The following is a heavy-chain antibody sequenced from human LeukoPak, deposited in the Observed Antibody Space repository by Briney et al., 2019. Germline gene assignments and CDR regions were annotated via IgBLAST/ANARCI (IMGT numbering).Heavy chain of an antibody. CDR3: ARDPVLGLIDY. V-gene: IGHV3-21*01. CDR1: GFTFSSYS. Sequence: PGGSLRLSCAASGFTFSSYSMNWVRQAPGKGLEWVSSISSSSSYIYYADSVKGRFTISRDNAKNSLHLQTNSLRAETTPVYYCARDPVLGLIDYWGPGTLVTVSS. J-gene: IGHJ4*02. CDR2: ISSSSSYI. D-gene: IGHD4/OR15-4a*01.